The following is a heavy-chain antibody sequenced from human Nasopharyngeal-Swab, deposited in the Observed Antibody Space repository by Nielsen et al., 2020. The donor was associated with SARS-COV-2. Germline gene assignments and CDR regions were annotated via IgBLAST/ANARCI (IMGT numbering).Heavy chain of an antibody. J-gene: IGHJ6*02. D-gene: IGHD5-18*01. CDR3: ARDAGGAWIQLWTDYYYYGMDV. Sequence: GESLKISCAASGFTFSSYGMHWVRQAPGKGLEWVAVISYDGSNKYYADSVKGRFTISRDNAKNSLYLQMNSLRDEDTAVYYCARDAGGAWIQLWTDYYYYGMDVWGQGTTVTVSS. CDR1: GFTFSSYG. CDR2: ISYDGSNK. V-gene: IGHV3-30*03.